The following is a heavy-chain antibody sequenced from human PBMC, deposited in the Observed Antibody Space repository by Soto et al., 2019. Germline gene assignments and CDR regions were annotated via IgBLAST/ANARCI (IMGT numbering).Heavy chain of an antibody. CDR3: AKEKISTSCCNWFDP. D-gene: IGHD2-2*01. Sequence: SETLSLTCTVSGGSISSGGYYWSWIRQHPGKGLEWIGYIYYSGSTYYADSVKGRFTISRDNSKNTLYLQMNSLRAEDTAVYYCAKEKISTSCCNWFDPWGQGTLVTVSS. J-gene: IGHJ5*02. CDR1: GGSISSGGYY. V-gene: IGHV4-31*03. CDR2: IYYSGST.